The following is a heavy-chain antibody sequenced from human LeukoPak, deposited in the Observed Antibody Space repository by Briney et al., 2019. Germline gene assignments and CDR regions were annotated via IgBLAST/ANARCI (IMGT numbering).Heavy chain of an antibody. CDR3: ARGIAGEWLPI. V-gene: IGHV4-59*01. J-gene: IGHJ4*02. CDR2: LYSSGST. D-gene: IGHD3-3*01. CDR1: GNSISNYY. Sequence: PSETLSLTCTVSGNSISNYYWSWIRQPPGKGLEWIGYLYSSGSTNYNPSLKSRVTISVDTSKNQFSLKLSSVTAADTAMYYCARGIAGEWLPIWGQGTLVTVSS.